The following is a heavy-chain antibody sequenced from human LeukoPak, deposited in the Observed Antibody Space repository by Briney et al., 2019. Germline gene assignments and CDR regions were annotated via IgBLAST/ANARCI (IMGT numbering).Heavy chain of an antibody. CDR1: GFTFSSYW. D-gene: IGHD3-10*02. CDR3: TRENYVPDS. V-gene: IGHV3-74*01. Sequence: GGSLRLSCAASGFTFSSYWMHWVRQAPGKGLVWVSRIRSDGSSRNYADSVRGQFTISRDNAKNSLFLQMNGLRSDDTAVYYCTRENYVPDSWGQGTLVTVSS. CDR2: IRSDGSSR. J-gene: IGHJ5*02.